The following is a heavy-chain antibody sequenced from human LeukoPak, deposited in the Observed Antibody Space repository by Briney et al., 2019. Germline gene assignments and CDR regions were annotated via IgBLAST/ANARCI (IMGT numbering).Heavy chain of an antibody. CDR2: IIPILGTA. CDR3: AREYYDILTGYGIPGN. Sequence: ASVKVSCKASGGTFSTYGISWVRQAPGQGLEWMGGIIPILGTAKYAQKFRGRVTITADESTSTAYMELSSLRSEDTAVYYCAREYYDILTGYGIPGNWGQGTLVTVSS. D-gene: IGHD3-9*01. J-gene: IGHJ4*02. CDR1: GGTFSTYG. V-gene: IGHV1-69*13.